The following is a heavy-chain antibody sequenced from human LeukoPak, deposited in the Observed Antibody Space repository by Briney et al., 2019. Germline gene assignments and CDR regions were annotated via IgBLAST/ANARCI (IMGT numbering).Heavy chain of an antibody. V-gene: IGHV1-2*06. CDR1: GYTFTNYY. CDR2: INPNSGGT. CDR3: ARIWVRQGYWYFDL. J-gene: IGHJ2*01. Sequence: ASVKVSCKASGYTFTNYYMHWVRQAPGQGLEWMGRINPNSGGTNYAQKFQGRVTMTRDTSISTAYMELSRLRSDDTAVYYCARIWVRQGYWYFDLWGRGTLVTVSS. D-gene: IGHD3-10*01.